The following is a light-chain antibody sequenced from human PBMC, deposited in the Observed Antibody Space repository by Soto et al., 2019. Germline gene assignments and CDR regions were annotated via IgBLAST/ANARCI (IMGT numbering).Light chain of an antibody. CDR1: QNIINY. CDR2: AAS. Sequence: DIQMTQSPSSLSASVRDRVTITCRASQNIINYLNWYQQKPGRAPKILIYAASNLQSGVPSRFSGGGSGTEFTLTIDSLQPDDFATYYCQEYKSYSWTFGQGTKVDIK. V-gene: IGKV1-39*01. J-gene: IGKJ1*01. CDR3: QEYKSYSWT.